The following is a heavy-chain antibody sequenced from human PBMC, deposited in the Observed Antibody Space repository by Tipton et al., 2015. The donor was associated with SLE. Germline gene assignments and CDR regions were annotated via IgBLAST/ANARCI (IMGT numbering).Heavy chain of an antibody. V-gene: IGHV3-74*01. CDR1: GFTFSSYW. D-gene: IGHD1-1*01. Sequence: SLRLSCAASGFTFSSYWMHWVRQAPGKGLVWVSRINNDGSRTNYVDSVKGRFTISRDNAKNTVHLQMNSLRAEDTAVYYCARDTSWNLYDYWGQGTLVTVSS. CDR2: INNDGSRT. J-gene: IGHJ4*02. CDR3: ARDTSWNLYDY.